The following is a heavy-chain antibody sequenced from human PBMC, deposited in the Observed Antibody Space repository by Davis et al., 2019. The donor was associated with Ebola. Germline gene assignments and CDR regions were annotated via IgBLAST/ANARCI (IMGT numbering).Heavy chain of an antibody. D-gene: IGHD6-19*01. J-gene: IGHJ3*02. CDR3: ARGVIKAVAGTGYAFDI. Sequence: GESLKISCAASGFTVSSNYMSWVRLAPGKGLEWVSVIYSGGSTYYADSLKGRFTISRDNSRNTLYLQVNSLRAEDTAVYYCARGVIKAVAGTGYAFDIWGQGTMVTVSS. V-gene: IGHV3-66*01. CDR2: IYSGGST. CDR1: GFTVSSNY.